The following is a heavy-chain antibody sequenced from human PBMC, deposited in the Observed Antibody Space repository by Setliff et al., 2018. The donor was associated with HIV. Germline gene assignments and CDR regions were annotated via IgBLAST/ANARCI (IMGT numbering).Heavy chain of an antibody. CDR3: AKDGISGGAYPPYYFDY. CDR1: GFTFNTYA. CDR2: ISYRGGST. V-gene: IGHV3-23*01. D-gene: IGHD2-15*01. J-gene: IGHJ4*01. Sequence: GGSLRLSCAASGFTFNTYAMSWVRQAPGKGLEWVSVISYRGGSTFYADSVKGRFTISRDNSKNTLYLQMNGLRVEDTAVYYCAKDGISGGAYPPYYFDYWGHGTLVTVSS.